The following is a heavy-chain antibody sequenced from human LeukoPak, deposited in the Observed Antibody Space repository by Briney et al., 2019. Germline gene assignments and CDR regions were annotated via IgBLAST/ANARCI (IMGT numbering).Heavy chain of an antibody. CDR1: GFTFSSYG. D-gene: IGHD1-26*01. J-gene: IGHJ4*02. CDR2: ISYDGSNK. CDR3: ASVGATTVYFDY. Sequence: PGGSLRLSCAASGFTFSSYGMHWVRQAPGKGLEWVAVISYDGSNKYYADSVKGRFTISRDNSKNTLYLQMNSLRAEDTAVYYCASVGATTVYFDYWGQGTLVTVSS. V-gene: IGHV3-30*03.